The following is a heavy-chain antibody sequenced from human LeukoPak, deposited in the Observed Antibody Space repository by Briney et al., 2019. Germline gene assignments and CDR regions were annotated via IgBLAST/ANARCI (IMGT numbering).Heavy chain of an antibody. CDR2: IYYSGST. J-gene: IGHJ4*02. V-gene: IGHV4-39*02. D-gene: IGHD2-15*01. CDR3: AREGCSGGSCYSNY. Sequence: SETLSLTCTVSGGPISSSSYYWGWIRQPPGKGLEWIGSIYYSGSTYYNPSLKSRVTISVDTSKNQFSLKLSSVTAADTAVYYCAREGCSGGSCYSNYWGQGTLVTVSS. CDR1: GGPISSSSYY.